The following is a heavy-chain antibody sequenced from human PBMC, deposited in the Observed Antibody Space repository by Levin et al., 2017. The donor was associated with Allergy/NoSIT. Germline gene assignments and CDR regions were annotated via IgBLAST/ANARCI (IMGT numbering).Heavy chain of an antibody. D-gene: IGHD6-19*01. CDR3: AKSFVGIAVAGTERDDAFDI. CDR1: GFTFSSYA. CDR2: ISGSGGST. Sequence: GGSLRLSCAASGFTFSSYAMSWVRQAPGKGLEWVSAISGSGGSTYYADSVKGRFTISRDNSKNTLYLQMNSLRAEDTAVYYCAKSFVGIAVAGTERDDAFDIWGQGTMVTVSS. V-gene: IGHV3-23*01. J-gene: IGHJ3*02.